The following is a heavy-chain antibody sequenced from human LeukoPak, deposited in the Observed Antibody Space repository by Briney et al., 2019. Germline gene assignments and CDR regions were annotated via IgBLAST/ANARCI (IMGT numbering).Heavy chain of an antibody. J-gene: IGHJ3*02. Sequence: ASVKVSCKAYGYTFMSHGISWARQAPGQGLEWMGWISGSSSNTNYAQRLQGRVTMTTDTSTTTAYMELRSLRSDDTAVYYCARATGTWGHDGFDIWGQGTMVTVSS. D-gene: IGHD3-16*01. V-gene: IGHV1-18*01. CDR3: ARATGTWGHDGFDI. CDR2: ISGSSSNT. CDR1: GYTFMSHG.